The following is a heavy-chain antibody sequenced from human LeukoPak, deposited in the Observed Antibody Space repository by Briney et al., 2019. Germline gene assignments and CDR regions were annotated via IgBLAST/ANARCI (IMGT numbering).Heavy chain of an antibody. D-gene: IGHD1-14*01. J-gene: IGHJ4*02. V-gene: IGHV3-23*01. CDR3: AKGPETGRFDY. CDR1: GFTFSSYA. CDR2: INDNGAGT. Sequence: GGSLRLSCAASGFTFSSYAMSWVRQAPGKGLKWVSTINDNGAGTYYADSVKGRFTISRDNSYNTMSLQMNSLRDEDAGVYYCAKGPETGRFDYWGQGTLVTVSS.